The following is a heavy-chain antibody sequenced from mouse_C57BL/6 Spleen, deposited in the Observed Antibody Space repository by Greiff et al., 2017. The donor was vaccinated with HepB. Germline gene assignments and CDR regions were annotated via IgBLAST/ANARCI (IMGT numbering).Heavy chain of an antibody. CDR3: AREGNLYDGYTLDY. Sequence: EVQLQQSGPVLVKPGASVKMSCKASGYTFTDYYMNWVKQSHGKSLEWIGVINPYNGGTSYNQKFKGKATLTVDKSSSTAYMELNSLTSEDSAVYYCAREGNLYDGYTLDYWGQGTTLTVSS. CDR1: GYTFTDYY. CDR2: INPYNGGT. J-gene: IGHJ2*01. D-gene: IGHD2-3*01. V-gene: IGHV1-19*01.